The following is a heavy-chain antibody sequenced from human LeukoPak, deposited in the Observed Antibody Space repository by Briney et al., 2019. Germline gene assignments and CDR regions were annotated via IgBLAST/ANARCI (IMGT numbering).Heavy chain of an antibody. V-gene: IGHV7-4-1*02. CDR3: ARDPRSIAARLSYYYYMDV. D-gene: IGHD6-6*01. CDR1: GYTFTSYA. CDR2: INTNTGNP. J-gene: IGHJ6*03. Sequence: ASVKVSCKASGYTFTSYAMNWVRQAPGQGLEWMGWINTNTGNPTYAQGFTGRFVFSLDTSVSTAYLQISSLKAVDTAVYYCARDPRSIAARLSYYYYMDVWGKGTTVTVSS.